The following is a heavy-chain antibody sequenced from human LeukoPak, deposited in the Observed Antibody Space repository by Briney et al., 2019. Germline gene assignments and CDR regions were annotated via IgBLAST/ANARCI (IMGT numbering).Heavy chain of an antibody. D-gene: IGHD1-26*01. CDR1: GCTFSSYA. CDR2: ISSNGGST. CDR3: ARSGPGAYYYYGMDV. J-gene: IGHJ6*02. V-gene: IGHV3-64*01. Sequence: GGSLRLSCAASGCTFSSYAMHWVRQAPGKGLEYVSAISSNGGSTYYANSVKGRFTISRDNSKNTLYLQMGSLRAEDMAVYYCARSGPGAYYYYGMDVWGQGTTVTVSS.